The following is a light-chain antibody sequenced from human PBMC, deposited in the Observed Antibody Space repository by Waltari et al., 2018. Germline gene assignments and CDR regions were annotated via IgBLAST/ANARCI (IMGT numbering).Light chain of an antibody. Sequence: DIQMTQSPSSLSASVGDRVTITCRASQCISNYLAWYQQKPGKVPKLLIYAASTLQSGVPSRFSGSGSGTDFTLTISSLQPEDVATYYCQKYNSALLRFGGGTKVEIK. CDR1: QCISNY. CDR2: AAS. J-gene: IGKJ4*02. CDR3: QKYNSALLR. V-gene: IGKV1-27*01.